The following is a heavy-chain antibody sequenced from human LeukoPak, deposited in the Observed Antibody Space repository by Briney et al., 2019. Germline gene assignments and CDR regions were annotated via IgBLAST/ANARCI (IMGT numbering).Heavy chain of an antibody. Sequence: SETLSLTCTVSGGSISSYDWSWIRQPPGKGLEWIGYIYYSGSTNYNPSLKSRVTISVDTSKNQFSLKLSSVTAADTAVYYCARETRDGYNSYYFDYWGQGTLVTVSS. CDR1: GGSISSYD. D-gene: IGHD5-24*01. V-gene: IGHV4-59*01. CDR3: ARETRDGYNSYYFDY. J-gene: IGHJ4*02. CDR2: IYYSGST.